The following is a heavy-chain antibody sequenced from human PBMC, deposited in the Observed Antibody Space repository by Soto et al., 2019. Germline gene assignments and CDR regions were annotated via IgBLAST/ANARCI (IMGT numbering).Heavy chain of an antibody. Sequence: EVQLLESGGGLVQPGGSLRLSCAASGFTFSTHAMSWVRQAPGKGLEWVSAISGSGGYKYYADSVKGRFSIYRDNSKNTLDLQMNSVRAEDTAVYYCATSYDSSGYYYNYWGQGTLVTVSS. V-gene: IGHV3-23*01. J-gene: IGHJ4*02. CDR3: ATSYDSSGYYYNY. CDR2: ISGSGGYK. CDR1: GFTFSTHA. D-gene: IGHD3-22*01.